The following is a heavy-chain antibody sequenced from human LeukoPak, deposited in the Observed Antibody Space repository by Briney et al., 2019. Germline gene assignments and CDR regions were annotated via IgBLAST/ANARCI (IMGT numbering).Heavy chain of an antibody. CDR3: ARDDGKYNTDY. V-gene: IGHV1-2*02. J-gene: IGHJ4*02. Sequence: ASVKVSCKASGYTFTGYYMHWVRQAPGQGLEWMGWINPNSGGLNYAQKFQGRVTMTRDTSISTAYMELTRLTSDDTAVYYCARDDGKYNTDYWGQGTLVTVSS. CDR1: GYTFTGYY. D-gene: IGHD1-1*01. CDR2: INPNSGGL.